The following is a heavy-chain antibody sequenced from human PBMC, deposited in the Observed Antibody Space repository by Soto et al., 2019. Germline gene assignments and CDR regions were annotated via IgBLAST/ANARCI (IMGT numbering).Heavy chain of an antibody. D-gene: IGHD6-6*01. J-gene: IGHJ4*02. V-gene: IGHV3-30*18. CDR1: GFTFSSYG. Sequence: GGSLRLSCAASGFTFSSYGMHWVRQAPGKGLEWVAVISYDGSNKYYADSVKGRFTPSRDNSKNTLYLQMNSLRAEDTAVYYCAKASSSFDYFDYGSQGTLVDVAS. CDR3: AKASSSFDYFDY. CDR2: ISYDGSNK.